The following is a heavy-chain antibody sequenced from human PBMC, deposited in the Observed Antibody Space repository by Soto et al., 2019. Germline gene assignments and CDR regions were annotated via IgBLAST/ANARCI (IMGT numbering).Heavy chain of an antibody. CDR3: ARARGIAAAGMTTDP. J-gene: IGHJ5*02. CDR2: IYYSGST. CDR1: GGSISSYY. D-gene: IGHD6-13*01. V-gene: IGHV4-59*01. Sequence: PSETLSLTCTVSGGSISSYYWSWIRQPPGKGLEWIGYIYYSGSTNYNPSLKSRVTISVDTSKNQFSLKLSSVTAADTAVYYCARARGIAAAGMTTDPWGQGTLVTVSS.